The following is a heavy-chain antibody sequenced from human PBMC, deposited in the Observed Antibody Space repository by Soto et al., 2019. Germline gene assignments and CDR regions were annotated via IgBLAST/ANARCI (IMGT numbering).Heavy chain of an antibody. CDR2: ISPYDDNT. CDR1: GYTFTSYG. D-gene: IGHD6-19*01. Sequence: ASVKVSCKASGYTFTSYGISWVRQAPGQGLEWLGWISPYDDNTKYAQILQGRVSMTTDTSSNTAYMELSSLRSEDTAVYYCARDSDSSGWKYNWFDPWGQGTLVTVSS. CDR3: ARDSDSSGWKYNWFDP. V-gene: IGHV1-18*01. J-gene: IGHJ5*02.